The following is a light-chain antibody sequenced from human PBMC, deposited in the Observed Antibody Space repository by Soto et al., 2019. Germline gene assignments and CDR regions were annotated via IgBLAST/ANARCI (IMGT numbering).Light chain of an antibody. Sequence: DIQMTQSPSSLFASGGDRVTITCRASQTVRTYLNWYQQRPGKAPTLLIYAASSLQSSVPPRFSGAGSETDFPLTINGLQPEDFATYYCQQTFSTTTTFGQGTRLE. CDR3: QQTFSTTTT. CDR1: QTVRTY. J-gene: IGKJ5*01. V-gene: IGKV1-39*01. CDR2: AAS.